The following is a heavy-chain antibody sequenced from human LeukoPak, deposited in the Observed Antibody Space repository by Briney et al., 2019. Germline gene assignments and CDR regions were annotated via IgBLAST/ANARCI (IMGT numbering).Heavy chain of an antibody. CDR3: ARAESGPTAFFDY. CDR2: VYFTGST. Sequence: PSETLSLTCTVSGGSLSSRSHYWGCIRQFPGKGLPWIASVYFTGSTYYNPSLTSRATVSVDTSKNQFSLKLSSVTAADTAVYYCARAESGPTAFFDYWGQGTLVTVSS. V-gene: IGHV4-39*01. J-gene: IGHJ4*02. CDR1: GGSLSSRSHY. D-gene: IGHD3-3*01.